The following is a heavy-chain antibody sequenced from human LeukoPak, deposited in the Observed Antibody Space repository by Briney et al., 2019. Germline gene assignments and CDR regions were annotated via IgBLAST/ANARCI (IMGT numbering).Heavy chain of an antibody. CDR1: GYTLTELS. D-gene: IGHD6-19*01. V-gene: IGHV1-24*01. CDR3: AGIQRYSSGWWYYYYYGMDV. Sequence: ASVKVSCTVSGYTLTELSMHWVRQAPGKGLEWMGGFDPEDGETIYAQKFQGRVTMTEDTSTDTAYTELSSLRSEDTAVYYCAGIQRYSSGWWYYYYYGMDVWGQGTTVTVSS. J-gene: IGHJ6*02. CDR2: FDPEDGET.